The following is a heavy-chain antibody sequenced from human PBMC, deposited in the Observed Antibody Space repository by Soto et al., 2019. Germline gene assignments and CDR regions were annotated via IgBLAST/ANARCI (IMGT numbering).Heavy chain of an antibody. J-gene: IGHJ3*01. CDR2: ISGSGGST. D-gene: IGHD2-8*01. V-gene: IGHV3-23*01. CDR3: AHPRGYGVFDAYDF. Sequence: EVQLLESGGGLVQPGGSLRLSCAAFGFTFSSYAMGWVRQAPGKGLEWVSAISGSGGSTYYADSVKGRFTISRDNSINALYLQMNSLRTEDTAVYYCAHPRGYGVFDAYDFWGQGAMVTVSS. CDR1: GFTFSSYA.